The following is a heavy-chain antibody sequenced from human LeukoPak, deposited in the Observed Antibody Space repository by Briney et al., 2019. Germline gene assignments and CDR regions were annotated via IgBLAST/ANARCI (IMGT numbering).Heavy chain of an antibody. Sequence: GGSLRLSCAASGFTFSSYSMNWVRQAPGKGLEWVSSISSSSSYIYYADSVKGRFTISRDNAKNSLYLQMNSLRAEDTAVYYCAPGDCSSTSCSLGGQGTLVTVSS. CDR1: GFTFSSYS. CDR2: ISSSSSYI. D-gene: IGHD2-2*01. CDR3: APGDCSSTSCSL. J-gene: IGHJ4*02. V-gene: IGHV3-21*01.